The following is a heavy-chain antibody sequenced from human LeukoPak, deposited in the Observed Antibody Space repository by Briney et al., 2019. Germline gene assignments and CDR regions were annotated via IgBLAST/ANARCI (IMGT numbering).Heavy chain of an antibody. V-gene: IGHV3-21*01. CDR1: GFTFSSYS. CDR2: ISSSSSYI. J-gene: IGHJ4*02. D-gene: IGHD2-2*01. Sequence: GGSLRLSCVASGFTFSSYSMNWVRQAPGKGLEWVSTISSSSSYIYYADSVKGRFTISRDNAKNSLYLQMNSLRAEDTAVYYCARDWGGVRCSSTSCYLSWGQGTLVTVSS. CDR3: ARDWGGVRCSSTSCYLS.